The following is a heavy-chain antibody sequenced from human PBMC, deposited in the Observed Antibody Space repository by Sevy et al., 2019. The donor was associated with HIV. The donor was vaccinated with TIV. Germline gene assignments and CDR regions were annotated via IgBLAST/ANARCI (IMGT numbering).Heavy chain of an antibody. J-gene: IGHJ4*02. CDR3: ARYNFWTGHYDYFDY. CDR2: IDTSGGS. D-gene: IGHD3-3*01. CDR1: GGSISSHY. Sequence: SETLSLTCSVSGGSISSHYWSWIRQPAGEGLEWIGRIDTSGGSNYNPSLKTRVTMSRDTSKNQFSLRVSSETAADTAVYYCARYNFWTGHYDYFDYWGPGALVTLSS. V-gene: IGHV4-4*07.